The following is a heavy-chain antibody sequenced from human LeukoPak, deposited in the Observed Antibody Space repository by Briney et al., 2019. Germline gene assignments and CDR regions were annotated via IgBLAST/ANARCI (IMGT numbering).Heavy chain of an antibody. CDR2: INTDSSDI. D-gene: IGHD2-2*01. Sequence: PGGSLRLSCAASGFTFSRYAMNWVRQAPGKGLEWVSYINTDSSDIHYADSVKGRFTISRDNARSTLYLQLSSLRAEDSGVYYCARDTFQPGLIDSWGQGTLVTASS. J-gene: IGHJ4*02. CDR3: ARDTFQPGLIDS. V-gene: IGHV3-21*05. CDR1: GFTFSRYA.